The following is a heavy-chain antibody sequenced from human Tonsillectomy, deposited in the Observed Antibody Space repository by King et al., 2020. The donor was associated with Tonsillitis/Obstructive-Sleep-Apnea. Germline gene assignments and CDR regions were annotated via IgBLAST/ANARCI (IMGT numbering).Heavy chain of an antibody. D-gene: IGHD6-13*01. J-gene: IGHJ4*02. CDR1: GFTFSTYG. Sequence: VQLVESGGGVVQPGRSLRLSCAASGFTFSTYGMHWVRQAPGKGLEWVAVIWYDGSNKYYAVSVKGRFTISRDNSKNTLYLQMNSLRAEDTAVYYCARDTLAGTDYWGQGTLVTVSS. CDR3: ARDTLAGTDY. V-gene: IGHV3-33*01. CDR2: IWYDGSNK.